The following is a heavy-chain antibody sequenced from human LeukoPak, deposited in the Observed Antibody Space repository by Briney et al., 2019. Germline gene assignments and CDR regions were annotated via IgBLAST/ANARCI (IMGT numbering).Heavy chain of an antibody. CDR2: IYSSGST. CDR1: GGSISSSIYY. V-gene: IGHV4-61*02. Sequence: PSETLSLTCTVSGGSISSSIYYWTWMRQPAGKGLEWIGRIYSSGSTNYNPSLQSRVTISVDTSKNQFSLNLTSVTAADTAVYYCARGAFDLWGRGTLVTVSS. J-gene: IGHJ2*01. CDR3: ARGAFDL.